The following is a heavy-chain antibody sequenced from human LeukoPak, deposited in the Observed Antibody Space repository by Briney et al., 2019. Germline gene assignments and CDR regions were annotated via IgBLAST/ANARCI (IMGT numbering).Heavy chain of an antibody. CDR1: GFTFSSYA. V-gene: IGHV3-23*01. J-gene: IGHJ6*03. D-gene: IGHD2-21*01. CDR2: ISGSGGST. Sequence: GGSLRLSCAASGFTFSSYAMSWVRQAPGKGLEWVSAISGSGGSTYYADSVKGRFTISRDNSKNTLYLQMNSLRTEDTAVYYCVKDGPIYCGGDCYIEYYYYMDVWGKGTTVTVSS. CDR3: VKDGPIYCGGDCYIEYYYYMDV.